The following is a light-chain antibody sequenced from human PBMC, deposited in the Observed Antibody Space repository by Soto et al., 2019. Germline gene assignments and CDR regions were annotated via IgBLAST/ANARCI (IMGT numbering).Light chain of an antibody. CDR2: GAS. CDR1: QSVSSSY. V-gene: IGKV3-20*01. Sequence: EIVLTQSPGTLSLSPGERATLSCRASQSVSSSYLAWYQQKPGQAPRLLIYGASSRATGIPDRFSASGSGTDFTLTISRLAPEDCAVYYCQQYGSSPLTFGGGTKVEIK. J-gene: IGKJ4*01. CDR3: QQYGSSPLT.